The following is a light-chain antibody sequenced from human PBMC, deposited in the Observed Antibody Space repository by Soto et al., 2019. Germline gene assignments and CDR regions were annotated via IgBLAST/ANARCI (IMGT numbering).Light chain of an antibody. J-gene: IGLJ1*01. Sequence: ALTQPASVSGSPGQSITISCTGTSSDIGSYTLVSWYQQHPGKAPKVMIYEVDKWPSGVSTRFSGSRSGNTASLTISGLQAEDEADYFCCSYAGGFTYVFGTGTKVPVL. CDR2: EVD. CDR3: CSYAGGFTYV. V-gene: IGLV2-23*02. CDR1: SSDIGSYTL.